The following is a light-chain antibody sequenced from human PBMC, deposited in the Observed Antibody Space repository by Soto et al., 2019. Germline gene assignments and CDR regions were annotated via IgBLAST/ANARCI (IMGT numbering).Light chain of an antibody. J-gene: IGLJ2*01. CDR1: SSDVGGYSY. CDR3: SSYTSSSTLVV. V-gene: IGLV2-14*03. Sequence: QSALTQPASVSGSPGQSITISCTGTSSDVGGYSYVSWYQQHPGKAPKLMIYYVSNRPSGVSNRFSGSKSGNTASLTISGLQAEDEADYYGSSYTSSSTLVVFGGGTKLTVL. CDR2: YVS.